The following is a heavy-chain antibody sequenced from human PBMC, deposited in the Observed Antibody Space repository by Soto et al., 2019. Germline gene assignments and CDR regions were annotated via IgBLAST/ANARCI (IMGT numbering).Heavy chain of an antibody. D-gene: IGHD3-10*01. CDR2: IYYTGTT. Sequence: QVQLQESGPGLVKPSDTLSLTCTVSGASVSNYYWSWIRQPPGKGLEWIGYIYYTGTTRYNPALEGRVTISEDATKTQSSLRLESVTASDTAVYYCARQRFGQLSHFDYWGQGALVTVSS. CDR1: GASVSNYY. CDR3: ARQRFGQLSHFDY. V-gene: IGHV4-59*08. J-gene: IGHJ4*02.